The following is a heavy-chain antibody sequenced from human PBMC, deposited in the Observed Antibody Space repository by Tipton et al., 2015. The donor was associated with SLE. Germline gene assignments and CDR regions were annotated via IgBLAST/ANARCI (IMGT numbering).Heavy chain of an antibody. CDR3: ARGRYNYGFGFDY. D-gene: IGHD5-18*01. V-gene: IGHV4-59*08. CDR1: GVSISTYY. Sequence: TLSLTCSVSGVSISTYYWSWIRQSPGKGLEWIGFFYFSGSSQYNPSLKSRVTISVNTSRNQFSLNLSSVTAADTAVYYCARGRYNYGFGFDYWGQGTLVTVSS. J-gene: IGHJ4*02. CDR2: FYFSGSS.